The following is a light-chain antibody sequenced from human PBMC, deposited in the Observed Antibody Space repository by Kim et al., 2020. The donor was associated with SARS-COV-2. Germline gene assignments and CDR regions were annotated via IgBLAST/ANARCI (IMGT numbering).Light chain of an antibody. CDR1: SSDVGGYNY. Sequence: GQWITTTSTGTSSDVGGYNYVSWYQQHPGKAPTLMIYDVSNRPSGVSNRFSGSKSGNAASLTSSGLQAEDEADYYCSSYTSSSTLEFGGGTQLTVL. V-gene: IGLV2-14*03. CDR2: DVS. J-gene: IGLJ2*01. CDR3: SSYTSSSTLE.